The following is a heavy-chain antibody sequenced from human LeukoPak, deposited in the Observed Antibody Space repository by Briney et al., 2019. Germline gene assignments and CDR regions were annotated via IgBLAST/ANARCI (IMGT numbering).Heavy chain of an antibody. CDR1: GFVLSNYW. CDR3: ARNNDMDV. CDR2: INKDGSET. V-gene: IGHV3-7*03. D-gene: IGHD1/OR15-1a*01. J-gene: IGHJ6*02. Sequence: GSSLTLSCAASGFVLSNYWMTWVRQAPGKGPEWVANINKDGSETYYVDSVKGRFTISRDTAKNSLYLQMNNLRADDTAVYYCARNNDMDVWGQGTTVIVSS.